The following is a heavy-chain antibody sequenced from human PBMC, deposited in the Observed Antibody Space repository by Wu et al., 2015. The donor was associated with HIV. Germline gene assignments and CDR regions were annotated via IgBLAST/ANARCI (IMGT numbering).Heavy chain of an antibody. Sequence: EVQVVQSGAEVKNPGSTVKISCKVSGDTFSDRYIHWVQQAPGKGLEWMGLVYVGDGETKYAAKFQGRVTIAADKSRDTAYMELSGLRYEDRAIYYCAREVGDGYRKFDYWGQGTLVTVSS. CDR2: VYVGDGET. CDR3: AREVGDGYRKFDY. J-gene: IGHJ4*02. CDR1: GDTFSDRY. V-gene: IGHV1-69-2*01. D-gene: IGHD1-26*01.